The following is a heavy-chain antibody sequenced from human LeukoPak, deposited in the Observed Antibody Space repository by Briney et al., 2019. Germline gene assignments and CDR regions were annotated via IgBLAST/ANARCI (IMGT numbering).Heavy chain of an antibody. CDR1: GYTFTGYY. J-gene: IGHJ4*02. CDR3: ARDLYYYDSSGYYYHGYFDY. D-gene: IGHD3-22*01. Sequence: ASVKVSCKASGYTFTGYYMHWVRQAPGQGLEWMEWINPNSGGTNYAQKFQGRVTMTRDTSISTAYMELSRLRSDDTAVYYCARDLYYYDSSGYYYHGYFDYWGQGTLVTVSS. CDR2: INPNSGGT. V-gene: IGHV1-2*02.